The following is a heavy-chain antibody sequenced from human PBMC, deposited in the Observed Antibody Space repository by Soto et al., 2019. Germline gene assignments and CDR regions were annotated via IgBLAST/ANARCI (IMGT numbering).Heavy chain of an antibody. Sequence: ASVKVSCKASGGTFSSYAISWVRQAPGQGLEWMGGIIPIFGTANYAQKFQGRVTITADESTSTAYMELSSLGSEDTAVYYCARDGVIVVGPEVYYYGMDVWGQGTTVTVS. CDR1: GGTFSSYA. D-gene: IGHD2-2*01. CDR2: IIPIFGTA. J-gene: IGHJ6*02. CDR3: ARDGVIVVGPEVYYYGMDV. V-gene: IGHV1-69*13.